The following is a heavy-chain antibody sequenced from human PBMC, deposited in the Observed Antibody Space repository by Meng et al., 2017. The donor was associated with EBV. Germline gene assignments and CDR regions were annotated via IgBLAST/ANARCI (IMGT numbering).Heavy chain of an antibody. D-gene: IGHD3-10*01. CDR3: ASESGRGFTPDY. Sequence: GQLGWLGAGVKKPGSPVKVSCKTSGGTFRSDAVSWVRQAPGQGLEWMGGLIPMSDAPYYAQKFQDRVTITADESTSTHYMDLSGLRSEDTAVYYCASESGRGFTPDYWGQGTLVTVSS. CDR1: GGTFRSDA. CDR2: LIPMSDAP. J-gene: IGHJ4*02. V-gene: IGHV1-69*01.